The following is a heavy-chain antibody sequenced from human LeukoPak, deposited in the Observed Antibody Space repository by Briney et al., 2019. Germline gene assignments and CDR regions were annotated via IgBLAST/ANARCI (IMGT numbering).Heavy chain of an antibody. D-gene: IGHD3-16*02. CDR1: GFTFSSYS. Sequence: GGSLRLSCAASGFTFSSYSMNWVRQAPGKGLEWVSYISSSSSTIYYADSVKGRFTISRDNAKNSLYLQMSSLRDEDTAVYYCARESRDTVDYWGQGTLVTVSS. CDR3: ARESRDTVDY. CDR2: ISSSSSTI. J-gene: IGHJ4*02. V-gene: IGHV3-48*02.